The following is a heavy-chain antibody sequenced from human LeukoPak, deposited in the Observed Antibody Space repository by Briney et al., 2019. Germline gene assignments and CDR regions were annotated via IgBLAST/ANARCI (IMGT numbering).Heavy chain of an antibody. Sequence: QTGGYPILSCPCSGFTHRSYAMSWVLDAAGKGLESVSAISGSGGRTYYGDSVKGRFSNSRDNSKNTVYLQMNSLRAEDTAVYYCARERYSSGWFDYWGQGTLVTVSS. CDR1: GFTHRSYA. CDR2: ISGSGGRT. V-gene: IGHV3-23*01. CDR3: ARERYSSGWFDY. D-gene: IGHD6-19*01. J-gene: IGHJ4*02.